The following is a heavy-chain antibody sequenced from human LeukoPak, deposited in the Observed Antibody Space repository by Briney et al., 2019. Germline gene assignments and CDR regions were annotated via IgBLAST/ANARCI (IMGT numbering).Heavy chain of an antibody. CDR3: AKYEDSSSWSFEY. J-gene: IGHJ4*02. CDR2: ISSSGSTI. CDR1: GFTFSDYY. V-gene: IGHV3-11*04. D-gene: IGHD2-2*01. Sequence: GGSLRLSCAASGFTFSDYYMSWIRQAPGKGLEWVSYISSSGSTIYYADSVKGRFTISRDNSKNTLYVQMNILRAEDTAVYYCAKYEDSSSWSFEYWGQGTLVTVSS.